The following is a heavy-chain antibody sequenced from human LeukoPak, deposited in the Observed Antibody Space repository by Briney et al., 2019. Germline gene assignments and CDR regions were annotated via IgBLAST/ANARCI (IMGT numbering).Heavy chain of an antibody. CDR2: IYYSGST. CDR3: ARQIVNNSDWYSPHWFYP. J-gene: IGHJ5*02. CDR1: GGSISSSSYC. V-gene: IGHV4-39*01. D-gene: IGHD1-26*01. Sequence: SETLSLTCTVSGGSISSSSYCWGWIRQPPGKGLEWVGSIYYSGSTYYNPSLKSRVTISVDTSKNQFSLKLTSVTAAGWVVHYCARQIVNNSDWYSPHWFYPWRQGAMVSVSS.